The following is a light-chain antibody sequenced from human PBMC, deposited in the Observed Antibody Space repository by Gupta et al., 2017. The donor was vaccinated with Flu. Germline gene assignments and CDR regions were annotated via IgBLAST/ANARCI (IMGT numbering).Light chain of an antibody. CDR2: EDS. CDR3: CSCAGSSNWV. Sequence: QSALTQPASVSGSPGQSITISCTGTSRDVGGYNVVSWYQQYPGKAPKLIIYEDSERPSGVSNRFTGSKSGNTASLTIPGLQAEDEADYYCCSCAGSSNWVFGGGTKVPVL. CDR1: SRDVGGYNV. V-gene: IGLV2-23*01. J-gene: IGLJ3*02.